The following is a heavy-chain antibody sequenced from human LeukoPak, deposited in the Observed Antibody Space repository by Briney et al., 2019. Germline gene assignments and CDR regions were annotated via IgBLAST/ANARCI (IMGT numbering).Heavy chain of an antibody. V-gene: IGHV1-18*01. CDR3: ARLTVTIIVVPHPPSSYAFDS. J-gene: IGHJ3*02. CDR2: ICAYNGNT. Sequence: ASVKVSCKASGYTFTSYGISWVRQAPGQGLEWMGWICAYNGNTNYPQKLQGRVTMTTDTSTSTAYMELRSLRPDDTAVYYCARLTVTIIVVPHPPSSYAFDSWGQGTMVTVSS. CDR1: GYTFTSYG. D-gene: IGHD3-22*01.